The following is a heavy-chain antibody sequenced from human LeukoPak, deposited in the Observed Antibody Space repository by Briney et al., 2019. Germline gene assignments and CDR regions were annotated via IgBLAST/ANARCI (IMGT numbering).Heavy chain of an antibody. CDR1: GFTFGDAW. CDR3: TTSSRRATDY. J-gene: IGHJ4*02. CDR2: IKSKTDGGTT. V-gene: IGHV3-15*01. D-gene: IGHD1-26*01. Sequence: GGSLRLSCAASGFTFGDAWMSWVRQAPGKGLEWVGRIKSKTDGGTTDYAAPAKGRSTISRDDSKNTLYLQMNSLKTEDTAVYYCTTSSRRATDYWGQGTLVTVSS.